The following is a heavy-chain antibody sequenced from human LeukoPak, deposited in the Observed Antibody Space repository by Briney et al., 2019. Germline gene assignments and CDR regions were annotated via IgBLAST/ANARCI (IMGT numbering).Heavy chain of an antibody. CDR2: ISSSSSTI. CDR3: ARGKAAAGPAYYYYYMDV. D-gene: IGHD6-13*01. J-gene: IGHJ6*03. Sequence: GALRLSCAASGFTFSSYSMNWVRQAPGKGLEWVSYISSSSSTIYYADSVKGRFTISRDNAKNSLYLQMNSLRAEDTAVYYCARGKAAAGPAYYYYYMDVWGKGTTVTVSS. CDR1: GFTFSSYS. V-gene: IGHV3-48*01.